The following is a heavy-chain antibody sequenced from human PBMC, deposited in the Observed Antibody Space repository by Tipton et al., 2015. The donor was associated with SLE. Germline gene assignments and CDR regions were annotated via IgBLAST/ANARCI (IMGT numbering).Heavy chain of an antibody. CDR1: GGSISTYY. J-gene: IGHJ6*03. CDR3: ARGQGRYSSSWFYYYYYMDV. Sequence: TLSLTCTVSGGSISTYYWSWIRQPPGKGLEWIGYIYHSGSTNYNTSLKSRVTISVDTSKNQFSLKLSSVTAADTAVYYCARGQGRYSSSWFYYYYYMDVWGKGTTVTVSS. CDR2: IYHSGST. V-gene: IGHV4-59*12. D-gene: IGHD6-13*01.